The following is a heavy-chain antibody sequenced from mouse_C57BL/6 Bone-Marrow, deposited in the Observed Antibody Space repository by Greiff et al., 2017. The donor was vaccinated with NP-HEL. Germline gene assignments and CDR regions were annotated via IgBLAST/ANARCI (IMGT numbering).Heavy chain of an antibody. CDR3: ERRYYGSSFDY. V-gene: IGHV1-53*01. J-gene: IGHJ2*01. CDR2: INPSNGGT. CDR1: GYTFTSYW. D-gene: IGHD1-1*01. Sequence: QVQLQQSGPELVKPGASVKLSCKASGYTFTSYWMHWVKQRPGQGLEWIGNINPSNGGTNYNEKFKSKATLTVDKSSSTAYMQLSSLTSEDSAVYEWERRYYGSSFDYWGQGTTLTVSS.